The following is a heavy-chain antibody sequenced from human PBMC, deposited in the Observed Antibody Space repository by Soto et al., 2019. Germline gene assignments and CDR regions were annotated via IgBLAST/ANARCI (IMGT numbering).Heavy chain of an antibody. CDR2: ISGSGGST. CDR3: AILGGVVRGVIIY. D-gene: IGHD3-10*01. Sequence: EVQLLESGGGLVQPGGSLRLSCAASGFTFSSYAMSWVRQAPGKGLEWVSAISGSGGSTYYADSVKGRFTISRDNSNNTLYQQMNSLRAEDTAVYYCAILGGVVRGVIIYWGQGTLVTVSS. J-gene: IGHJ4*02. CDR1: GFTFSSYA. V-gene: IGHV3-23*01.